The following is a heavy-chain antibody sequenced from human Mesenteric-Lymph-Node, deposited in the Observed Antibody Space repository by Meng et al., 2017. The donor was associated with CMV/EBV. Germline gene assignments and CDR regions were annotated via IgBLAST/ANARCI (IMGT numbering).Heavy chain of an antibody. CDR2: ISSSGSYI. J-gene: IGHJ5*02. CDR1: GFTFSSYS. V-gene: IGHV3-21*04. CDR3: ARDHSCSSTSCYRWFDP. Sequence: GESLKISCAASGFTFSSYSMNWVRQAPGKGLEWVSSISSSGSYIYYADSVKGRFTISRDNAKNSLNLQMNSLRAEDTAVYYCARDHSCSSTSCYRWFDPWGQGTLVTVSS. D-gene: IGHD2-2*02.